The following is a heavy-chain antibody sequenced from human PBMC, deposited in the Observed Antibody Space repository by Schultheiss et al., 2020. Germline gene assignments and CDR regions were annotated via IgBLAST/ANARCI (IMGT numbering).Heavy chain of an antibody. CDR1: GYSISSGYY. V-gene: IGHV4-38-2*02. CDR2: IYYSGST. CDR3: AISRGTTGQMDV. D-gene: IGHD1-14*01. J-gene: IGHJ6*04. Sequence: SETLSLTCTVSGYSISSGYYWSWIRQPPGKGLEWIGYIYYSGSTNYTPSLKSRVTISVDTSKNQFSLKLSSVTAADTAVYYCAISRGTTGQMDVWGKGTSVTVSS.